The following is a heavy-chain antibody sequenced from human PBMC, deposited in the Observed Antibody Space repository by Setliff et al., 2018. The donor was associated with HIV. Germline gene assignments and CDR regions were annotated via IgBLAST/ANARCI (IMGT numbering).Heavy chain of an antibody. CDR2: IFYSGTI. V-gene: IGHV4-59*01. J-gene: IGHJ3*02. CDR1: GAPLSSYY. Sequence: PSETLSLTCTVSGAPLSSYYLNWIRQPPGKGLEWIGYIFYSGTINYNPSLKSRVMISVDKSKNQFSLKLTSVTAADTAVYYCARESLNLGELSSNPDASDIWGQGTMVTVSS. CDR3: ARESLNLGELSSNPDASDI. D-gene: IGHD3-16*02.